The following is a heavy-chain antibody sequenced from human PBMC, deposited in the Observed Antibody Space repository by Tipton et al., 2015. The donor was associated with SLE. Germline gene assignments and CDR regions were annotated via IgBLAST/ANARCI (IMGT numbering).Heavy chain of an antibody. CDR1: GGSVINYY. V-gene: IGHV4-34*01. Sequence: TLSLTCSVSGGSVINYYWGWIRQPPGKGLEWIGEINHSGSTNYNPSLKSRVTISVDTSKNQFSLKLSSVTAADTAVYYCARAGPVGRYFDWVDYWGQGTLVTVSS. J-gene: IGHJ4*02. CDR2: INHSGST. D-gene: IGHD3-9*01. CDR3: ARAGPVGRYFDWVDY.